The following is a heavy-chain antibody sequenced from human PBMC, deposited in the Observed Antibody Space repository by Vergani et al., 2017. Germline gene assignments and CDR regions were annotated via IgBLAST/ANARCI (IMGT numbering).Heavy chain of an antibody. V-gene: IGHV4-39*01. CDR1: GDSVISTDYH. J-gene: IGHJ4*02. CDR3: ASKRGACRAAYCHTYDF. Sequence: QVQLQESGPGLVKPSETLSLTCTVSGDSVISTDYHCGWIRQPPGKGLELIGSMDYSGSTSYNPSLESRISISFETPKNQFSLRRTSVTAADTAVYYCASKRGACRAAYCHTYDFWGPGTLVGVSS. CDR2: MDYSGST. D-gene: IGHD2-15*01.